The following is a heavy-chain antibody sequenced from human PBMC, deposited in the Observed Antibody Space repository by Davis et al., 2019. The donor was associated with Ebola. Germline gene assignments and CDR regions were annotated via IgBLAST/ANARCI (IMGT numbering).Heavy chain of an antibody. CDR1: GYTFTTYG. Sequence: AASVTVSCKPSGYTFTTYGISWVRQAPGQGLEWMGWNSPYKGNTNYAQKFQGRVTLTTDTSTSTAYMELTSLRSDDTAVYFCARDRVVAGPSRFDYWGQGTLVTVSS. J-gene: IGHJ4*02. D-gene: IGHD6-19*01. CDR2: NSPYKGNT. V-gene: IGHV1-18*01. CDR3: ARDRVVAGPSRFDY.